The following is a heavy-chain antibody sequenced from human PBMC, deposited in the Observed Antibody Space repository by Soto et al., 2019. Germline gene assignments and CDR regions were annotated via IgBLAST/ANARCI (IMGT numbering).Heavy chain of an antibody. Sequence: ASVKVSCKASGYTFSSYGFSWVRQAPGQGLEWMGWISAYNGNTDYAQKFQGRVTMTTDTSTSTAYMELRSLRSDDTAVYYCARDVRLGESGYDYWGQGTLVTVSS. CDR2: ISAYNGNT. V-gene: IGHV1-18*01. J-gene: IGHJ4*02. D-gene: IGHD3-16*01. CDR1: GYTFSSYG. CDR3: ARDVRLGESGYDY.